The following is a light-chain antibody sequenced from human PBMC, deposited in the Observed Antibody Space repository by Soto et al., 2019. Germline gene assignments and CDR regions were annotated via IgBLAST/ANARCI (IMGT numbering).Light chain of an antibody. J-gene: IGLJ1*01. CDR2: DVS. CDR3: CSYTSTSAPLYV. V-gene: IGLV2-14*01. CDR1: SSDVGAHNY. Sequence: QSALTQPASVSGSPGQSITISCIGTSSDVGAHNYVSWYQQHPGNAPKLMIYDVSNRPSGVSDRFSGSKSGNTASLTISGLQGEDEADYDCCSYTSTSAPLYVFGTGTKLTVL.